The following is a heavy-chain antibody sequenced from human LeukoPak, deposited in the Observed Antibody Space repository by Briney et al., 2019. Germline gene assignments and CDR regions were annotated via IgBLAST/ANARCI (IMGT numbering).Heavy chain of an antibody. D-gene: IGHD5-24*01. Sequence: ASVKVSCKASGYTFTSYAMNWVRQAPGQGLEWMGWINTNTGNPTHAQGFTGRFVFSLDTSVSTAYLQISSLKAEDTAVYYCARGVEMATKTPGDFDYWGQGTLVTVSS. J-gene: IGHJ4*02. V-gene: IGHV7-4-1*02. CDR2: INTNTGNP. CDR1: GYTFTSYA. CDR3: ARGVEMATKTPGDFDY.